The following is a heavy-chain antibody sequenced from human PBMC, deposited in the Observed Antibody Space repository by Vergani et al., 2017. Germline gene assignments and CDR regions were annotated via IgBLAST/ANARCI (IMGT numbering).Heavy chain of an antibody. V-gene: IGHV1-18*04. Sequence: QVQLVQSGAEVKKPGASVKVSCKASGYTFTSYGISWVRQAPGQGLEWMGWINAGNGNTKYSQKFQGRVTITRDTSASIAYMELSSLRSEDTAVYYCALTRMVRGAADFDYWGQGTLVTVSS. CDR2: INAGNGNT. CDR1: GYTFTSYG. CDR3: ALTRMVRGAADFDY. D-gene: IGHD3-10*01. J-gene: IGHJ4*02.